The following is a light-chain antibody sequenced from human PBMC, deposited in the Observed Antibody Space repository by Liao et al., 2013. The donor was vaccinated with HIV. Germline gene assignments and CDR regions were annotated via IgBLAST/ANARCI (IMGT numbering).Light chain of an antibody. V-gene: IGLV3-21*04. J-gene: IGLJ3*02. Sequence: SYVLTQPPSVSVAPGKTAKITCGGNYIGSKSVHWYQQKPGQAPVLVIYYDSDRPSVIPERFSGSNSGNTATLTISRVEVGDGADYYCQVWDSSSDLNWVFGGGTKLTVL. CDR1: YIGSKS. CDR3: QVWDSSSDLNWV. CDR2: YDS.